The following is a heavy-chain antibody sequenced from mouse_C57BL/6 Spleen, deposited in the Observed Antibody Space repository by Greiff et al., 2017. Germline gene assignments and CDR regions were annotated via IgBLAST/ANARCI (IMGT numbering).Heavy chain of an antibody. CDR1: GYTFPSYW. J-gene: IGHJ3*01. V-gene: IGHV1-53*01. Sequence: QVQLQQPGTELVKPGASVKLSCKASGYTFPSYWMHWVKQRPGQGLAWIGNINPSNGGTNYNEKFKSKATLTVDQSSSTAYMQLNSLTSEDSAVYYCAREWNDGYYGAYWGKGTLVTVAA. D-gene: IGHD2-3*01. CDR2: INPSNGGT. CDR3: AREWNDGYYGAY.